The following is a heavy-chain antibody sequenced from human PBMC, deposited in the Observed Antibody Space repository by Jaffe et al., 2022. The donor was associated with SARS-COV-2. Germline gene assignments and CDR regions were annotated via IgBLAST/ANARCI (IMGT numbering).Heavy chain of an antibody. D-gene: IGHD5-12*01. V-gene: IGHV3-9*01. Sequence: EVQLVESGGGLVQPGRPLRLSCAASGFTFDAFAMHWVRQAPGKGLEWVSGISWNSGNIGYADSVKGRFTVSRDNAKNSLYLEMNSLRAEDTALYYCAKDIGSGYGSDYDYVWDYWGQGTLVTVSS. CDR3: AKDIGSGYGSDYDYVWDY. CDR1: GFTFDAFA. J-gene: IGHJ4*02. CDR2: ISWNSGNI.